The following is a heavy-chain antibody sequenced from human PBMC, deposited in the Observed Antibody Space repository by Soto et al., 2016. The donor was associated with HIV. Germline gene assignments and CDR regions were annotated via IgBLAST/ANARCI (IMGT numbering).Heavy chain of an antibody. V-gene: IGHV4-39*02. J-gene: IGHJ4*02. D-gene: IGHD2-8*01. Sequence: QLRLQESGPGLVKPSETLSLICTVSGGSISSSSYYWGWVRQPPGEGLEWIGNVYYNGDTYYNPSLKSRVTISVDTSNNHFFLSLTSVTATDTAVYYCVRIAGAPPRLMGYWGQGTLVTSPQ. CDR1: GGSISSSSYY. CDR3: VRIAGAPPRLMGY. CDR2: VYYNGDT.